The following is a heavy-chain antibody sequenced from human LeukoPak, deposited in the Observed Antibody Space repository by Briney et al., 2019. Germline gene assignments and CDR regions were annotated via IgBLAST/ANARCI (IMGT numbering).Heavy chain of an antibody. J-gene: IGHJ4*02. CDR2: ISSSGST. D-gene: IGHD4-23*01. Sequence: PSQTLSLTCTVSGDSISSGDYYWSWIRQPAGKGLEWIGRISSSGSTNYNPSLKSRVTISVDTSKNQFSLKLSSVTAADTAVYYCAREGRRYGGKYFDYWGQGTLVTVSS. V-gene: IGHV4-61*02. CDR1: GDSISSGDYY. CDR3: AREGRRYGGKYFDY.